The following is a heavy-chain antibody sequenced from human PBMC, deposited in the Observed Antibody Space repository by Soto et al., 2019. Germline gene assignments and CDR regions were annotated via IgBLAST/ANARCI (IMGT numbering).Heavy chain of an antibody. Sequence: EVQLLESGGGLVQPGGSLRLSCAASGFTASSYAMSWVRQAPGKGLEWVSAISGSGSTYSADSVKGRFTISRDSSKNTVYLEMNSLRAEDTAVYYCAKALRFTFTTGYYMDVWGRGTTVTVSS. CDR1: GFTASSYA. D-gene: IGHD3-16*01. V-gene: IGHV3-23*01. CDR2: ISGSGST. J-gene: IGHJ6*03. CDR3: AKALRFTFTTGYYMDV.